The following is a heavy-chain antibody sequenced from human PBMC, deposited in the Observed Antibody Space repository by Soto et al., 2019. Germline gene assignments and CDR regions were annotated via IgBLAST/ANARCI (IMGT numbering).Heavy chain of an antibody. D-gene: IGHD2-2*01. Sequence: PGESLKISCRGSGFTFTNDWIAWVRQMPGKGLEWMGIIYPGDSETSYSPSFQGQAIISADKSSNPAYLQWSSLKASDTAMYYGGKHVGYCSSTTCSSGDYWGQGTLVTVSS. J-gene: IGHJ4*02. CDR3: GKHVGYCSSTTCSSGDY. V-gene: IGHV5-51*01. CDR1: GFTFTNDW. CDR2: IYPGDSET.